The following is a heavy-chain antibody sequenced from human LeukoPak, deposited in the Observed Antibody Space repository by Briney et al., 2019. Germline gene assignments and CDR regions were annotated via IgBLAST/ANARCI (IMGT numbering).Heavy chain of an antibody. Sequence: PSETLSLTCAVYGGSFSGYYWSWIRQPPGKGLEWIGEINHSGSTNYNPSLKSRVTISVDTSKNQLSLKLSSVTAADTAVYYCARRQAHQDYWGQGTLVTVSS. CDR2: INHSGST. CDR1: GGSFSGYY. CDR3: ARRQAHQDY. J-gene: IGHJ4*02. V-gene: IGHV4-34*01.